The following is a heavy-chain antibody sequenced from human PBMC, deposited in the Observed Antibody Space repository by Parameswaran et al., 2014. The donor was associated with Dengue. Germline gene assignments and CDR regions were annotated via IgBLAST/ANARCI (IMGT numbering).Heavy chain of an antibody. J-gene: IGHJ5*02. CDR3: AKDRVNWNVNDAFEA. CDR2: VTGSGGMS. D-gene: IGHD1-1*01. V-gene: IGHV3-23*01. Sequence: VRQAPGKGLEWVSSVTGSGGMSYYAASVKGRFTISRDNSKNTLYLQMNSLRAEDTAVYYCAKDRVNWNVNDAFEAWGQGTLVTVSS.